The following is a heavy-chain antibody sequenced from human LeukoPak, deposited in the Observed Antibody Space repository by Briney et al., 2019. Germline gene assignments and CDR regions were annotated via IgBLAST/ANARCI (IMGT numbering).Heavy chain of an antibody. D-gene: IGHD3-10*01. CDR2: IIPIFGTA. V-gene: IGHV1-69*13. Sequence: SVKVSCKASGGTFSSYAISWVRQAPGQGLEWMGGIIPIFGTANYAQKFQGRVTITADESTSTAYMELSSLRSEDAAVYYCARGYYYGQRGYFDYWGQGTLVTVSS. J-gene: IGHJ4*02. CDR3: ARGYYYGQRGYFDY. CDR1: GGTFSSYA.